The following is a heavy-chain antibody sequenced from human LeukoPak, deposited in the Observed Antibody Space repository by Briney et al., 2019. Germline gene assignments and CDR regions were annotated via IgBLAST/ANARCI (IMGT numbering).Heavy chain of an antibody. D-gene: IGHD4-23*01. CDR1: GFTFSSYA. CDR2: ISSSADST. CDR3: AKPLEKYTYGGNFDY. J-gene: IGHJ4*02. Sequence: GGSLRLSCEASGFTFSSYAISWVRQAPGKGLAWVSVISSSADSTYYADSVKGRFTISRDNSKNTLYLQMNNLRAEDTAVYYCAKPLEKYTYGGNFDYRGQGLLVTVSS. V-gene: IGHV3-23*01.